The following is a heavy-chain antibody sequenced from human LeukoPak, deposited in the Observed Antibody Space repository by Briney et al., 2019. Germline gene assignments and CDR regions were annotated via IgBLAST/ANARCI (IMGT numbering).Heavy chain of an antibody. Sequence: ASVKVSCKASGYTFTGYYMHWVRQAPGQGLEWMGWINPNSGGTNYAQKFQGRVTMNRDTSISTAYMELSRLRSDDTAVYYCAIFSGNYYKDYFDYWGQGTLVTVSS. CDR1: GYTFTGYY. CDR2: INPNSGGT. J-gene: IGHJ4*02. CDR3: AIFSGNYYKDYFDY. V-gene: IGHV1-2*02. D-gene: IGHD3-10*01.